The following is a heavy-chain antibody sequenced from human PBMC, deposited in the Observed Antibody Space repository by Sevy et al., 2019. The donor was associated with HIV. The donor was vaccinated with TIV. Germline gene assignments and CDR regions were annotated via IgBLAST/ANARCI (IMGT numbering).Heavy chain of an antibody. Sequence: GESLKISCKGSGYSFTSYWIGWVRQMPGKGLEWMGIIYPGDSDTRYSPSFQGQVTVPADKSISTAYLQWSSLKASDTAMYYCARHGITGTTNYYDGMDVWGQGTTVTVSS. D-gene: IGHD1-7*01. J-gene: IGHJ6*02. CDR1: GYSFTSYW. CDR3: ARHGITGTTNYYDGMDV. CDR2: IYPGDSDT. V-gene: IGHV5-51*01.